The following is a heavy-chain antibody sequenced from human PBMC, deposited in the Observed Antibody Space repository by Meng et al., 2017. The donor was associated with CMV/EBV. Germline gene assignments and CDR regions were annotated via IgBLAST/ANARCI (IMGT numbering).Heavy chain of an antibody. D-gene: IGHD3-9*01. J-gene: IGHJ4*02. Sequence: QVQLVRVGAGGNKPGASVKVSCKAFGYTFTSYGISWVRQAPGQGLEWMGWISAYNGNTNYAQKLQGRVTMTTDTSTSTAYMELRSLRSDDTAVYYCATDILTHFDYWGQGTLVTVSS. V-gene: IGHV1-18*01. CDR1: GYTFTSYG. CDR3: ATDILTHFDY. CDR2: ISAYNGNT.